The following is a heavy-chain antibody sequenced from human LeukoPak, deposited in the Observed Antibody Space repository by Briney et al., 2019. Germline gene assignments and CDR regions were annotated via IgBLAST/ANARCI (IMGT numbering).Heavy chain of an antibody. V-gene: IGHV1-58*02. Sequence: ASVKVSCKASGFTFTSSAMQWVRQARGQRLEWIGWIVVGSGNTNYAQKFQERVTITRDMSTSTAYMELSSLRSEDTAVYYCAADLHVYYDFWSGYYNWGQGTLVTVSS. CDR1: GFTFTSSA. CDR3: AADLHVYYDFWSGYYN. D-gene: IGHD3-3*01. J-gene: IGHJ4*02. CDR2: IVVGSGNT.